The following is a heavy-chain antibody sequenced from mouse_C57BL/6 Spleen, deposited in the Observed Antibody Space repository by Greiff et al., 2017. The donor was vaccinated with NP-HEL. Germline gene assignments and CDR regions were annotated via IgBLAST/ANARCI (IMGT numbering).Heavy chain of an antibody. D-gene: IGHD2-1*01. Sequence: QVQLQQPGAELVRPGTSVKLSCKASGYTFTSYWMHWVKQRPGQGLEWIGVIDPSDSYTNYNQKFKGKATLTGDTPSITAYMQRSSLTSEDSAVYYCARRDGNYKAFYYWGQGTTLTVSS. CDR1: GYTFTSYW. V-gene: IGHV1-59*01. J-gene: IGHJ2*01. CDR3: ARRDGNYKAFYY. CDR2: IDPSDSYT.